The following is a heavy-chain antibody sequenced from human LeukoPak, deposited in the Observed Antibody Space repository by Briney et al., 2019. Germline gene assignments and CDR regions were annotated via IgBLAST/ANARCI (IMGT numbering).Heavy chain of an antibody. V-gene: IGHV4-38-2*02. CDR2: IYHSGST. CDR3: ASATEIVRCFDY. Sequence: SETLSLTCTVSGYSISSGYYWGWIRQPPGKGLEWIGSIYHSGSTYYNPSLKSRVTISVDTSKNQFSLKLSSVTAADTAVYYCASATEIVRCFDYWGQGTVVTVSS. D-gene: IGHD2/OR15-2a*01. CDR1: GYSISSGYY. J-gene: IGHJ4*02.